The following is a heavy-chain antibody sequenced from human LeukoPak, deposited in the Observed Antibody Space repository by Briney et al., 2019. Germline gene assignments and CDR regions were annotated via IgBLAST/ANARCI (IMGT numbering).Heavy chain of an antibody. CDR2: IIPILGIA. J-gene: IGHJ4*02. CDR3: ARSPHYYDSSGGFDY. D-gene: IGHD3-22*01. CDR1: GYTFISYA. Sequence: ASVKVSCKASGYTFISYAISWVRQAPGQGLEWMGRIIPILGIANYAQKFQGRVTITADKSTGTAYMELSSLRSEDTAVYYCARSPHYYDSSGGFDYWGQGTLVTVSS. V-gene: IGHV1-69*04.